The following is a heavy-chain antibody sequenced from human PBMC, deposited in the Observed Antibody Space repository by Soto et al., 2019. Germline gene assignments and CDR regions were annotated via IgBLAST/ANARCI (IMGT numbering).Heavy chain of an antibody. V-gene: IGHV3-30-3*01. Sequence: GGSLRLSCAASGFTFSSYAMHWVRQAPGKGLEWAAVISYDGSNKYYADSVKGRFTISRDNSKNTLYLQMNSPRAEDTAVYYCARSSWEANYYYYGMDVWGQGTTVTVSS. CDR2: ISYDGSNK. CDR1: GFTFSSYA. CDR3: ARSSWEANYYYYGMDV. D-gene: IGHD6-13*01. J-gene: IGHJ6*02.